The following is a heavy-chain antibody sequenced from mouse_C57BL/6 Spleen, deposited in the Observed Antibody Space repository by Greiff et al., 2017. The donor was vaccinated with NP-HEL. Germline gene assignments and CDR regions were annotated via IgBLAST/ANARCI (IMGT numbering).Heavy chain of an antibody. CDR1: GYTFTSYW. J-gene: IGHJ1*03. CDR2: IDPNSGGT. Sequence: QVQLQQPGAELVKPGASVKLSCKASGYTFTSYWMHWVKQRPGRGLEWIGRIDPNSGGTKYNEKFKSKATLTVDTPSSTAYMQLSSLTSEDSAVYYCARGYYGSSYVDWYFDVWGTGTTVTVSS. D-gene: IGHD1-1*01. V-gene: IGHV1-72*01. CDR3: ARGYYGSSYVDWYFDV.